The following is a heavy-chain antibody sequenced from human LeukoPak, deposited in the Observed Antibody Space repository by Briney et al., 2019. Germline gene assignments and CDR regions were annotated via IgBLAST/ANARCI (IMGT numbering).Heavy chain of an antibody. CDR2: ISGSGSKT. J-gene: IGHJ3*02. CDR1: GFTFSTCA. D-gene: IGHD5-18*01. CDR3: VKEPRGYSFSFDI. V-gene: IGHV3-23*01. Sequence: GGSLRLSCAASGFTFSTCAINWVRQAPGKGLEWVSAISGSGSKTFCADSVKGRFTISRDNPKNTLYLQMNSLRPEGTAVYYCVKEPRGYSFSFDIWGQGTMVTVSS.